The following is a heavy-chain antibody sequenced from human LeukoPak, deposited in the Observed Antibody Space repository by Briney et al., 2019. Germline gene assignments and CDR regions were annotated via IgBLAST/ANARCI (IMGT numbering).Heavy chain of an antibody. CDR2: IISILGIA. D-gene: IGHD3-22*01. J-gene: IGHJ5*02. V-gene: IGHV1-69*04. CDR3: ARTYYYDSSGYYNWFDP. Sequence: SVKVSCKASGGTCSSYAISWVRQAPGQGLEWMGRIISILGIANYAQKFQGRVTITADKSTSTAYMELSSLRSEDTAVYYCARTYYYDSSGYYNWFDPWGQGTLVTVSS. CDR1: GGTCSSYA.